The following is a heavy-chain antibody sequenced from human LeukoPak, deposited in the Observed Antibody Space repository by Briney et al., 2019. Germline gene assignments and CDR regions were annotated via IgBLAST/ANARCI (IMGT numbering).Heavy chain of an antibody. Sequence: PGGSLRLSCAASGFTFSTYSMNWVRQAPGKGLEWVSYISSGGTTIYYVDSVKGRFTISRDNAKNSLYLQMNSLRAEDTAVYFCARDLGPGAYYYYYMDVWGKGTTVTVSS. CDR1: GFTFSTYS. J-gene: IGHJ6*03. D-gene: IGHD3-16*01. CDR3: ARDLGPGAYYYYYMDV. CDR2: ISSGGTTI. V-gene: IGHV3-48*01.